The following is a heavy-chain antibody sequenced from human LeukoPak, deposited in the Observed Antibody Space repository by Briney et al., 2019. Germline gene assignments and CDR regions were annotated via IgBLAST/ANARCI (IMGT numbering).Heavy chain of an antibody. V-gene: IGHV4-61*08. CDR2: IYYSGST. D-gene: IGHD1-1*01. J-gene: IGHJ6*02. CDR1: GGSISSGGYY. Sequence: SETLSLTCPVSGGSISSGGYYWSWIRQHPGKGLEWIGYIYYSGSTNYNPSLKSRVTISLDTSKNQFSLKLSSVTAADTAVYYCARRGQSTTLYYYYAMDVWGQGTTVTVSS. CDR3: ARRGQSTTLYYYYAMDV.